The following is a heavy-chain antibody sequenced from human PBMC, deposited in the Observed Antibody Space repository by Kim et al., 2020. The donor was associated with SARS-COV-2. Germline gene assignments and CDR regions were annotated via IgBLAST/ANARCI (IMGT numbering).Heavy chain of an antibody. J-gene: IGHJ4*02. CDR1: GYTFTGYY. CDR3: ARVPIVGPTGDFDY. Sequence: ASVKVSCKASGYTFTGYYLHWVRQAPGQGLEWMGRINPNSGGTNYAQKFQGRVTMTRDTSISTAYMELSSLRSDDMAMYYCARVPIVGPTGDFDYWGQGTLVTVSS. V-gene: IGHV1-2*06. CDR2: INPNSGGT. D-gene: IGHD1-26*01.